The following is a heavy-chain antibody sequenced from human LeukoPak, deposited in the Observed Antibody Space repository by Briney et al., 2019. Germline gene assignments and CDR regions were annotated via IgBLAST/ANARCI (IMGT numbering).Heavy chain of an antibody. J-gene: IGHJ4*02. CDR3: ARQAPLDGDFDF. D-gene: IGHD3/OR15-3a*01. V-gene: IGHV4-61*02. CDR2: IFPSGSA. CDR1: GGSISSGGYY. Sequence: SQTLSLTCTVSGGSISSGGYYWSWIRQPAGKGLEWIGRIFPSGSANYSPSLKSRVTISVDTSKNQFSLILNSVTAADTAVYYCARQAPLDGDFDFWGQGTLVTVSS.